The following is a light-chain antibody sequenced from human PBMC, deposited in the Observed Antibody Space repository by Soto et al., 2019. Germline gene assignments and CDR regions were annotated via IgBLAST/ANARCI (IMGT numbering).Light chain of an antibody. V-gene: IGKV1-39*01. Sequence: DIQMTQSPSSLSASVVDRFTITCLASQSISSYLNWYQQKPGKAPKLLIYAASSLQSGVPSRFSGSGSGTDFTLTISSLQPEDFATYYCQQSYSTPPITFGQGTRLKIK. CDR3: QQSYSTPPIT. CDR2: AAS. CDR1: QSISSY. J-gene: IGKJ5*01.